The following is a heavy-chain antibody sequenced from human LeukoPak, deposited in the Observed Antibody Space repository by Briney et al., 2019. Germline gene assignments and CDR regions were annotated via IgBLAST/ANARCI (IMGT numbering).Heavy chain of an antibody. V-gene: IGHV1-24*01. CDR3: AKDLNRDGYRTGAFDI. Sequence: SVKVSCKVSVYTLTELSMHWVRQAPGKGREWMGGFDPEDGATIYAQKFQGRVTMTENTSTDTAYMELSSLRSEDTAVYYCAKDLNRDGYRTGAFDIWGQGTMVTVSS. CDR2: FDPEDGAT. J-gene: IGHJ3*02. CDR1: VYTLTELS. D-gene: IGHD5-24*01.